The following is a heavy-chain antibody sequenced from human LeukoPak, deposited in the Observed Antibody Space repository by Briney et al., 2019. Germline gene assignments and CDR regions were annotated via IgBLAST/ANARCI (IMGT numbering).Heavy chain of an antibody. CDR3: ARHPPCQYYYGSSCYYYYYMDV. V-gene: IGHV4-4*07. CDR1: GGSISSYY. CDR2: IYTSGST. Sequence: SETLSLTCTVSGGSISSYYWSWIRQPAGKGLEWIGRIYTSGSTNYNPSLKSRVTMSVDTSKNQFSLKLSSVTAADTAVYYCARHPPCQYYYGSSCYYYYYMDVWGKGTTVTVSS. D-gene: IGHD3-22*01. J-gene: IGHJ6*03.